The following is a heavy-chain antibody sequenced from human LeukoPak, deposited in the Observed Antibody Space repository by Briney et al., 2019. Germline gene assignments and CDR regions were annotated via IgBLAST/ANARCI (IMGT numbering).Heavy chain of an antibody. Sequence: GGSLRLSYAASGFTVSSNYMSWVRQAPGKGLEWVSVIYSGGSTYYADSVKGRFTISRDNSKNTLYLQMNSLRAEDTAVYYCARPGDLTTNDAFDIWGQGTMVTVSS. J-gene: IGHJ3*02. CDR2: IYSGGST. CDR1: GFTVSSNY. V-gene: IGHV3-66*01. CDR3: ARPGDLTTNDAFDI. D-gene: IGHD4-11*01.